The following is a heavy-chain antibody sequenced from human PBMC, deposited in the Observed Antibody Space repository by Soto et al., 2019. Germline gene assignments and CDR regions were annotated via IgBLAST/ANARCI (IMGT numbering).Heavy chain of an antibody. Sequence: QVQLQESGPGLVEPSQTLSLTCTVSGGSVSSGGYFWSWIRQSPGKGLEWIGHIYNTVSTYGNPSIESRLTISVDTSMNQFSLRLNSVTAADTAVYCARGSDVDKVDSWGQGTLVTVSS. CDR3: ARGSDVDKVDS. V-gene: IGHV4-30-4*01. D-gene: IGHD2-21*01. CDR2: IYNTVST. CDR1: GGSVSSGGYF. J-gene: IGHJ4*02.